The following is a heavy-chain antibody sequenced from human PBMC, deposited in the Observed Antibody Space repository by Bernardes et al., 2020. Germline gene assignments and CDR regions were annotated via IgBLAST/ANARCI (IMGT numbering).Heavy chain of an antibody. CDR2: LSNSGCTT. V-gene: IGHV3-23*01. Sequence: GGSLRLSCEASGFIFRSFAMSWVRQAPGKGLEWVSALSNSGCTTYYADSVRGRFTISRDNSKNTLYLQMYSLRAEDTAVYYCAKDQRPENICSGDGCYFFDLWGRGSLVTVSS. D-gene: IGHD1-26*01. J-gene: IGHJ2*01. CDR1: GFIFRSFA. CDR3: AKDQRPENICSGDGCYFFDL.